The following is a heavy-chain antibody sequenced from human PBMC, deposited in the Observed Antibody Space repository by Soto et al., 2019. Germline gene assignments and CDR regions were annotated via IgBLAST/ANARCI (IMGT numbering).Heavy chain of an antibody. CDR3: ARGHSLRFLGYYYGMDV. Sequence: QVRLQQWGAGLLKPSETLSLTCAVYGGSFSGYYWSWIRQPPGKGLEWIGEINHSGSTNYNPSLKSRVTISVDTSKNQFSLKLSSVTAADTAVYYCARGHSLRFLGYYYGMDVWGQGTTVTVSS. J-gene: IGHJ6*02. D-gene: IGHD3-3*01. V-gene: IGHV4-34*01. CDR2: INHSGST. CDR1: GGSFSGYY.